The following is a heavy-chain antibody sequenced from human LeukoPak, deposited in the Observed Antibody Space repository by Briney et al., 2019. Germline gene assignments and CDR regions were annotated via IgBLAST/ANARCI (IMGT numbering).Heavy chain of an antibody. CDR1: GGSFSGYY. D-gene: IGHD6-6*01. Sequence: SETLSLTCAVYGGSFSGYYWSWIRQPPGKGLEWIGEINHSGSTNYNPSLKSRVPISVDTSKNQFSLKLSSVTAADTAVYYCARVTAARRGVDYWGQGTLVTVSS. V-gene: IGHV4-34*01. J-gene: IGHJ4*02. CDR2: INHSGST. CDR3: ARVTAARRGVDY.